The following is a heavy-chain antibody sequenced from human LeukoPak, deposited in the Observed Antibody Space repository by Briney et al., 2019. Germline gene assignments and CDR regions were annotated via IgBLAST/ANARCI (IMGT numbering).Heavy chain of an antibody. CDR3: ARPRVLLAFEI. CDR2: IYSGGST. J-gene: IGHJ3*02. CDR1: GFTLTTTF. V-gene: IGHV3-66*04. Sequence: GGSLRHSSAASGFTLTTTFVSCVRQAPGKGLEWVSVIYSGGSTYYADSVKGRFTISRDNSKITLYLQMSSLRAEDTAVYYCARPRVLLAFEITVQGEPFTVSS. D-gene: IGHD3-3*01.